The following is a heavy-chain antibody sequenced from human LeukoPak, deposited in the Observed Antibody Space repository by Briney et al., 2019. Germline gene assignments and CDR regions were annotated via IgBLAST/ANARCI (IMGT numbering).Heavy chain of an antibody. CDR1: GVTFSSYA. J-gene: IGHJ4*02. Sequence: PGGSLRLSCTVSGVTFSSYAMNWVRQAPGKGLEWVSVISGSGGGAYYADSVKGRFTISRDNPKSTLYLQMNSLRAEDSAVYYCARGANHYDTSTGYYSVLTNLGPVDSWGQGTLVTVSS. CDR2: ISGSGGGA. CDR3: ARGANHYDTSTGYYSVLTNLGPVDS. V-gene: IGHV3-23*01. D-gene: IGHD3-9*01.